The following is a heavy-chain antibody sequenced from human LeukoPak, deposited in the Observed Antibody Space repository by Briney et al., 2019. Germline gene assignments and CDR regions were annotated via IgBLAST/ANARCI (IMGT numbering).Heavy chain of an antibody. CDR1: GFTLSSYA. CDR3: ARDRPYCTNGVCYTGSDAFDI. Sequence: GRSLRLSCAASGFTLSSYAMHWVRQAPGKGLEWVAVISYDGSNKYYADSVKGRFTISRDNSKNTLYLQMNSLRAEDTAVYYCARDRPYCTNGVCYTGSDAFDIWGQGTMVTVSS. V-gene: IGHV3-30*01. CDR2: ISYDGSNK. D-gene: IGHD2-8*01. J-gene: IGHJ3*02.